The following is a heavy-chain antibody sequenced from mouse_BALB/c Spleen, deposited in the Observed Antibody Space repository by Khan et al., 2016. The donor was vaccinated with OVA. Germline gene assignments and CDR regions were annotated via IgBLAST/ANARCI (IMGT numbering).Heavy chain of an antibody. V-gene: IGHV3-2*02. Sequence: QLEESGPGLVKPSQSLSLTCTVTGYSITSDYAWNWIRQFPGNKLEWMGFISYSGNTKYNPSLKSRLSITRDTSKNQFFLQLNSVTTEDTATYYCARVYGGDFDYWGQGTSLTVSS. J-gene: IGHJ2*02. CDR2: ISYSGNT. CDR1: GYSITSDYA. CDR3: ARVYGGDFDY. D-gene: IGHD1-1*01.